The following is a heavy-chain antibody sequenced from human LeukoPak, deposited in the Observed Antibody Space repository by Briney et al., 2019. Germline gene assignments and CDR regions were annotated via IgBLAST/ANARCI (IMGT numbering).Heavy chain of an antibody. CDR2: INPNSGGT. D-gene: IGHD6-19*01. CDR3: ARDRIRSIAVAGTGLIDY. V-gene: IGHV1-2*02. CDR1: GYTLTGYY. Sequence: ASVKVSCKASGYTLTGYYMHWVRQAPGQGLEWMGWINPNSGGTNYAQKFQGRVTMTRDTSISTAYMELSRLRSDDTAVYYCARDRIRSIAVAGTGLIDYWGQGTLVTVSS. J-gene: IGHJ4*02.